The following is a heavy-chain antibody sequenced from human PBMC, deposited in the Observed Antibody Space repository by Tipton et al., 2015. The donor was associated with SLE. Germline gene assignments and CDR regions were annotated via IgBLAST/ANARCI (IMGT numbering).Heavy chain of an antibody. V-gene: IGHV5-51*03. D-gene: IGHD6-13*01. J-gene: IGHJ4*02. Sequence: QLVQSGAEVKESGESLKISCRGSGYSFSTYWIGWVRQMPGKGLEWMGIIYPGDSDTRYSPSFQGQVTIPADKSISTAYLQWSSLKASDTAMYYCARAPSSSWYRAHYFDYWGQGTLVTVSS. CDR2: IYPGDSDT. CDR1: GYSFSTYW. CDR3: ARAPSSSWYRAHYFDY.